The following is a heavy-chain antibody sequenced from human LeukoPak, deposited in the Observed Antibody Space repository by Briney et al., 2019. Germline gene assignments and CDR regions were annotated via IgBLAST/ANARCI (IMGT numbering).Heavy chain of an antibody. Sequence: ASVKVSCKASGYTLSSYGISWVRQAPGQGIEWMGWISAYTGNTNYAQRLQGRVTMTTDTSTSTAYMELRSLRSDDTAVYYCARRLGWTYGIDVWGQGTTVTVSS. CDR2: ISAYTGNT. CDR1: GYTLSSYG. V-gene: IGHV1-18*01. D-gene: IGHD6-19*01. CDR3: ARRLGWTYGIDV. J-gene: IGHJ6*02.